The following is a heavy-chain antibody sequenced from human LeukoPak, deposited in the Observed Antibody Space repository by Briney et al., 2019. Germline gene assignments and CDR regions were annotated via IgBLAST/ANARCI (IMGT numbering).Heavy chain of an antibody. Sequence: GGSLRLSCAASGFTFSSYDMSWVRQAPGKGLEWVSASGGDGGSAYADSVKGRFTISRDNSKNTLYLQMNSLRAEDTATYYCVKALNYWYFDLWGRGNLVTVSS. CDR1: GFTFSSYD. V-gene: IGHV3-23*01. J-gene: IGHJ2*01. CDR2: SGGDGGSA. CDR3: VKALNYWYFDL.